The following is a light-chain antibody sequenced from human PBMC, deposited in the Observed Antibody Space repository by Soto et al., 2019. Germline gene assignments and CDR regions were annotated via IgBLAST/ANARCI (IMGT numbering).Light chain of an antibody. V-gene: IGKV1-13*02. CDR1: QGISNA. J-gene: IGKJ1*01. CDR2: HVS. Sequence: IQMTQSPSSLSASVGDRFTITCRASQGISNALAWYQQKPGKAPNLLLYHVSSLESGVPSRFSGSGSGTEFILTINGLQPDDFATYFCQQFKSATWTFGQGTKVDIK. CDR3: QQFKSATWT.